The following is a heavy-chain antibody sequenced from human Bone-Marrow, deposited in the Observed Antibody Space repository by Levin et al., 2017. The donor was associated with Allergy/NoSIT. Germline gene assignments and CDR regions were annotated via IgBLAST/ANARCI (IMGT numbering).Heavy chain of an antibody. V-gene: IGHV3-7*01. Sequence: LSLTCAASGFTFSTYRMSWVRQAPGKGLEWVANIQSDGNQRYYVDSVKGRFTISRDNAKNSLYLHVNSLRAEDTAVYYCARPRGKGGYLTDYWGQGTLVTVS. CDR1: GFTFSTYR. J-gene: IGHJ4*02. CDR3: ARPRGKGGYLTDY. CDR2: IQSDGNQR. D-gene: IGHD6-19*01.